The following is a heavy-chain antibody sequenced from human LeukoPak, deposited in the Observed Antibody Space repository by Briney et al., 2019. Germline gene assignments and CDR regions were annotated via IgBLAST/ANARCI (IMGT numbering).Heavy chain of an antibody. CDR2: IKQDGSEK. CDR3: ATSVGDGYDSN. J-gene: IGHJ4*02. CDR1: GFTFSSYA. V-gene: IGHV3-7*01. D-gene: IGHD5-12*01. Sequence: PGGSLRLSCEASGFTFSSYAMSWVRQAPGKGLEWVANIKQDGSEKYYVDSVKGRFTISRDNAKNSLYLQMNSLRAEDTAVYYCATSVGDGYDSNWGQGTLVTVSS.